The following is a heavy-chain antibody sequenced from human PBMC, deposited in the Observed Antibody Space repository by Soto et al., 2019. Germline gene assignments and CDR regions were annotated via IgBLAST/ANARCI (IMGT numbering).Heavy chain of an antibody. J-gene: IGHJ3*02. CDR3: ARGGIVVVPAAQTDDAFDI. Sequence: GGSLRLSCAASGFTFSSYWMSWVRQAPGKGLEWVANIKQDGSEKYYVDSVKGRFTISRDNAKNSLYLQMNSLRAEDTAVYYCARGGIVVVPAAQTDDAFDIWGQGTMVTVSS. CDR2: IKQDGSEK. V-gene: IGHV3-7*01. CDR1: GFTFSSYW. D-gene: IGHD2-2*01.